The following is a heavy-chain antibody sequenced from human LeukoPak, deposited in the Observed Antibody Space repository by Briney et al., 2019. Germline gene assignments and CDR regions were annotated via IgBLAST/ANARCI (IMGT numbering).Heavy chain of an antibody. D-gene: IGHD3-22*01. V-gene: IGHV4-59*08. Sequence: SETLSLTCTVSGXSISVYYGSWIRQPPGKGREWIGYIYHSGSTNYNPSLKSRVTISVDTSKNQFSLKLSSVTAADTAVYYCARHSKYYYDSSGSYVGYFQHWGQGTLVTVSS. CDR1: GXSISVYY. J-gene: IGHJ1*01. CDR2: IYHSGST. CDR3: ARHSKYYYDSSGSYVGYFQH.